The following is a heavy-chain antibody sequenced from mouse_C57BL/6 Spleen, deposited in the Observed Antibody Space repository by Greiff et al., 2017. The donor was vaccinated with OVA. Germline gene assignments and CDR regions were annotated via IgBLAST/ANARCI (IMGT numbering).Heavy chain of an antibody. CDR3: ARPDGSSPYYYAMDY. V-gene: IGHV5-17*01. CDR2: ISSGSSTI. J-gene: IGHJ4*01. CDR1: GFTFSDYG. Sequence: EVQGVESGGGLVKPGGSLKLSCAASGFTFSDYGMHWVRQAPEKGLEWVAYISSGSSTIYYADTVKGRFTISRDNAKNTLFRQMTRRRSEDTAMYYCARPDGSSPYYYAMDYWGQGTSVTVSS. D-gene: IGHD1-1*01.